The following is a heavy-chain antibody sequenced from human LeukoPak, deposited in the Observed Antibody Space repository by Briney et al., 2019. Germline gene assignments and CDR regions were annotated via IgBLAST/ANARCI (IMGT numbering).Heavy chain of an antibody. Sequence: PTGGSLRLSCAASGFTFSTYGMHWVRQAPGKGLEWVAFIRYGGNNKYYADSVKGRFTISRDNSKNMRYLEMKSLRPEDTAVYYCAKNGPDYIWGNYLDYWGQGTLVTVSS. CDR2: IRYGGNNK. CDR3: AKNGPDYIWGNYLDY. V-gene: IGHV3-30*02. CDR1: GFTFSTYG. D-gene: IGHD3-16*01. J-gene: IGHJ4*02.